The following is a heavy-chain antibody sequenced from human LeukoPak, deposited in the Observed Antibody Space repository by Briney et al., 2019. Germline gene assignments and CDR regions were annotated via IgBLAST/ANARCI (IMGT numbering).Heavy chain of an antibody. CDR3: ARAVAAYYYYYMDV. Sequence: EASVKVSCKASGGTFSSYAISWVRQAPGQGLEWMGGIIPIFGTANYAQKFQGRVTITADKSTSTAYMELSSLRSEDTAVYYCARAVAAYYYYYMDVWGKGTTVTVSS. J-gene: IGHJ6*03. CDR2: IIPIFGTA. V-gene: IGHV1-69*06. CDR1: GGTFSSYA. D-gene: IGHD6-19*01.